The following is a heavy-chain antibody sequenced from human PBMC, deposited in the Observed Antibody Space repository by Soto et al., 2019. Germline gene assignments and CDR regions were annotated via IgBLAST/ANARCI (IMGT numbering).Heavy chain of an antibody. CDR2: IIPIFGTA. V-gene: IGHV1-69*01. CDR1: GGSFSSYA. J-gene: IGHJ5*02. CDR3: AGGWGGYYSSVSWFDP. Sequence: QVQLVQSGAEVKKPGSSVKVSCNASGGSFSSYAISWVRQAPGQGLDWMGGIIPIFGTANYAQKFQGRVTITADESTSTAYMELSSLRSEDTAVYYCAGGWGGYYSSVSWFDPWGQGTLVTVSS. D-gene: IGHD3-22*01.